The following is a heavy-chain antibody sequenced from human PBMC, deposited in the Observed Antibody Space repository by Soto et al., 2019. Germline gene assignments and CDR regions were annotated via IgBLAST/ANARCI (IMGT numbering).Heavy chain of an antibody. CDR2: IIPILGIA. Sequence: QVQLVQSGAEVKKPGSSVKVSCKASGGTFSSYTISWVRQAPGQGLEWMGRIIPILGIANYAQKFQGRVTITADKSTSTAYMELSSLRSEDTAVYYCAREIGYGSGSPNFWGQGTLVTVSS. V-gene: IGHV1-69*08. D-gene: IGHD3-10*01. CDR3: AREIGYGSGSPNF. CDR1: GGTFSSYT. J-gene: IGHJ4*02.